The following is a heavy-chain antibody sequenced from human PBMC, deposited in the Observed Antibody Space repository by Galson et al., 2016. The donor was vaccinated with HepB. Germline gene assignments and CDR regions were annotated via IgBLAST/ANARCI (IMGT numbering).Heavy chain of an antibody. Sequence: SLRLSCAASGFTFSRYGMHWVRQAPGKGLEWLSVISNDGSLYADSVKGRFTVSRDNSKNAQYLQMNSLRPEDTAVYYCAKDADFGGIDDYWGQGTLVIVS. CDR2: ISNDGS. CDR3: AKDADFGGIDDY. CDR1: GFTFSRYG. D-gene: IGHD4-23*01. J-gene: IGHJ4*02. V-gene: IGHV3-30*18.